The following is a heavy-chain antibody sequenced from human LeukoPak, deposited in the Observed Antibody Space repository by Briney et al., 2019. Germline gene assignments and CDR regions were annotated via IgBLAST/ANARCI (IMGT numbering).Heavy chain of an antibody. CDR2: IYYSGST. CDR3: AREPRGGGYSFDY. V-gene: IGHV4-31*03. CDR1: GDSISSGGYY. J-gene: IGHJ4*02. D-gene: IGHD5-12*01. Sequence: SQTLSLTCTVSGDSISSGGYYWSWIRQHPGKGLEWIGYIYYSGSTFYNPSLKSRVTISVDTSKNQFSLRLSPVTAADTAVYYCAREPRGGGYSFDYWGQGTLVTVSS.